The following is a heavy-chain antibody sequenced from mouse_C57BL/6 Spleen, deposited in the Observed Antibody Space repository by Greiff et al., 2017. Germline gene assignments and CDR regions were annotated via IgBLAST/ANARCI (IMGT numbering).Heavy chain of an antibody. CDR3: ARRGTWCAY. V-gene: IGHV14-2*01. CDR1: GFNIKDYY. Sequence: EVKLMESGAELVKPGASVKLSCTASGFNIKDYYMHWVKQRTEQGLEWIGRIDPEDGETKYAPQFQGKATITADTSSNTAYLQLSSRTSEDTAGYYCARRGTWCAYWGEGSLGTGSA. CDR2: IDPEDGET. J-gene: IGHJ3*01.